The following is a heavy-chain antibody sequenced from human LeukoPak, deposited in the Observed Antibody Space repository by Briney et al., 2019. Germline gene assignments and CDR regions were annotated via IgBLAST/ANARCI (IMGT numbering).Heavy chain of an antibody. CDR3: AREDSGAVALDY. Sequence: GGSLRLSCAASGFTFSSYWMHWVRQAPGKGLVWVSRINRDGTTTAYADSVKGRFTISRDNAMNTLCLQMNSLRAEDTAVYYCAREDSGAVALDYWGQGALVTVSS. V-gene: IGHV3-74*01. CDR1: GFTFSSYW. D-gene: IGHD6-19*01. J-gene: IGHJ4*02. CDR2: INRDGTTT.